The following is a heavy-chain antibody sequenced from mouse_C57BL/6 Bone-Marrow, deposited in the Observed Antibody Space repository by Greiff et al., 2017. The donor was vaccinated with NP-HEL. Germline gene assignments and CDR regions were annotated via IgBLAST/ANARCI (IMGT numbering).Heavy chain of an antibody. D-gene: IGHD1-1*01. V-gene: IGHV2-3*01. CDR1: GFSLTSYG. CDR2: IWGDGST. CDR3: AKPRGYYGSPYWYFDV. Sequence: QVQLKESGPGLVAPSQSLSITCTVSGFSLTSYGVSWVRQPPGKGLEWLGVIWGDGSTNYHSALISRLSISKDNSKSQVFLKLNSLQTDDTATYYCAKPRGYYGSPYWYFDVWGTGTTVTVSS. J-gene: IGHJ1*03.